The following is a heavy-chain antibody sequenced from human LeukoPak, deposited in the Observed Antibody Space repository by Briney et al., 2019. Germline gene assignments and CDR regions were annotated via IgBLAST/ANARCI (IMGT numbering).Heavy chain of an antibody. CDR3: ARDPTRDSSSPLYGMDV. Sequence: AASVKVSCKASGYTFTSYGISWVRQAPGQGLEWMGWISAYNGNTNYAQKLQGRVTMTTDTSTSTAYMELKSLRSDDTAVYYCARDPTRDSSSPLYGMDVWGQGTTVTVSS. CDR2: ISAYNGNT. V-gene: IGHV1-18*01. D-gene: IGHD6-6*01. CDR1: GYTFTSYG. J-gene: IGHJ6*02.